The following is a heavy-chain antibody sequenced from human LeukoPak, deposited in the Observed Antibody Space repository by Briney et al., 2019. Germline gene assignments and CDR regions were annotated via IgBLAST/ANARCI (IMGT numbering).Heavy chain of an antibody. V-gene: IGHV4-59*01. Sequence: NASETLSLTCTVSGGSISSYYWSWIRQPPGKGLEWIGYIYYSGSTNYNPSLKSQVTISVDTSKNQFSLKLSSMTAADTAIYYCARDGRAGSLFAYWGQGTLVTVSS. J-gene: IGHJ4*02. D-gene: IGHD6-19*01. CDR2: IYYSGST. CDR1: GGSISSYY. CDR3: ARDGRAGSLFAY.